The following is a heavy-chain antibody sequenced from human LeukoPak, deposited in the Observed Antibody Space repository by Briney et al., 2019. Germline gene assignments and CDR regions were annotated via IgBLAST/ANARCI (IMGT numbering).Heavy chain of an antibody. CDR3: AAVEGKVPPDEGAFDF. D-gene: IGHD5-24*01. V-gene: IGHV1-69*13. CDR2: IIPIFGTP. Sequence: SVKVSSKASVGTLSRYIITWVRQAPGQGLEWMGGIIPIFGTPNYAQKFQGRVTITADESTNTVYMELSSLRSEDSAVYYCAAVEGKVPPDEGAFDFWGQGTLVTVS. J-gene: IGHJ3*01. CDR1: VGTLSRYI.